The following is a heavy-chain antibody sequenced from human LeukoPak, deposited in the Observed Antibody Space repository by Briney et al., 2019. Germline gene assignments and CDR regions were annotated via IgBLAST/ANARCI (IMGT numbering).Heavy chain of an antibody. Sequence: GGSLRLSCAASGFTFSSYGMHWVRRAPGKGLEWVAVISYDGSNKYYADSVKGRFTISRDNSKNTLYLQMNSLRAEDTAVYYCAKGRIAAAGILDYWGQGTLVTVSS. CDR1: GFTFSSYG. V-gene: IGHV3-30*18. CDR3: AKGRIAAAGILDY. J-gene: IGHJ4*02. CDR2: ISYDGSNK. D-gene: IGHD6-13*01.